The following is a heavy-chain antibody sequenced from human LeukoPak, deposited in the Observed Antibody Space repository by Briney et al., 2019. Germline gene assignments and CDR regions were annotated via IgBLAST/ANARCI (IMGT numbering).Heavy chain of an antibody. J-gene: IGHJ3*01. CDR2: IYHSGST. Sequence: PSGTLSLTCAVSGGSISSSDWWTWVRQPPGEGLQWTGEIYHSGSTKYNPSLKSRVTISVDKSMNQFSLKVSSVTAADTAVYYCARDASLQMGAFDVWGQGTMVTVSS. D-gene: IGHD1-1*01. CDR3: ARDASLQMGAFDV. V-gene: IGHV4-4*02. CDR1: GGSISSSDW.